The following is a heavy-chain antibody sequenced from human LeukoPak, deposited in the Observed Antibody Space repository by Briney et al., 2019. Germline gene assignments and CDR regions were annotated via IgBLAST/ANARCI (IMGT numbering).Heavy chain of an antibody. J-gene: IGHJ4*02. V-gene: IGHV4-30-4*01. CDR1: GGSISSGDYY. CDR2: IYYSGST. Sequence: SETLSLTCTVSGGSISSGDYYWSWIRQPPGKGLEWIGYIYYSGSTYYNPSLKSRVTISVDTSKNQFSLKLSSVTAADTAVYYCARRGLWFGAYFDYWGQGTLVTVSS. D-gene: IGHD3-10*01. CDR3: ARRGLWFGAYFDY.